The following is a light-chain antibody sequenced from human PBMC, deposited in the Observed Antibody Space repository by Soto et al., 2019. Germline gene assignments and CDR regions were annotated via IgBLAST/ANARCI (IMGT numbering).Light chain of an antibody. CDR2: EGN. J-gene: IGLJ1*01. CDR3: CSSASSSTFV. Sequence: QSVLTQPASVSGSPGQSITISCTGTSSDVGSYNLVSWYQQHPGKAPKLMIYEGNKRPSGVSNRFSGSKSGNTASLTISGLQSEDEADYYCCSSASSSTFVFGTGTKLTV. V-gene: IGLV2-23*03. CDR1: SSDVGSYNL.